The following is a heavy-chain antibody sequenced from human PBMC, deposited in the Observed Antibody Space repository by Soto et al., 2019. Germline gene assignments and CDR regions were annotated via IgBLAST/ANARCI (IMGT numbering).Heavy chain of an antibody. Sequence: QVKLQESGPGLVKPSETLSLTCTVSGGSISSFDWNWIRQPPGKGLEWIGYISYSGSTNYNPSLKSRVTISVDTSKNQFSLKLSSVTATDTAVYYCARQDSSGYGFDYWGQGTLVTVSS. D-gene: IGHD3-22*01. CDR1: GGSISSFD. CDR2: ISYSGST. J-gene: IGHJ4*02. CDR3: ARQDSSGYGFDY. V-gene: IGHV4-59*08.